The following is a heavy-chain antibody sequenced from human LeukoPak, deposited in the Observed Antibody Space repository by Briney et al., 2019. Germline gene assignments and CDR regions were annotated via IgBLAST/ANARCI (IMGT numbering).Heavy chain of an antibody. CDR1: GYTLTELS. CDR3: ATDLDSGSYSARSVVRY. V-gene: IGHV1-24*01. J-gene: IGHJ4*02. Sequence: GASVKVSCKVSGYTLTELSMHWVRQAPGKGLEWMGGFDPEDGETIYAQKFQGRVTMTEDTSTDTAYMELSSLRSEDTAVYYCATDLDSGSYSARSVVRYWGQGTLVTVSS. D-gene: IGHD1-26*01. CDR2: FDPEDGET.